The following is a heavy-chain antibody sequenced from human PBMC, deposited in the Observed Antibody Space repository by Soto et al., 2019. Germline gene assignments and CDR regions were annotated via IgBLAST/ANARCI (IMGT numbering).Heavy chain of an antibody. CDR1: GYTFTGSY. V-gene: IGHV1-2*02. CDR2: VNPISGDT. J-gene: IGHJ5*02. CDR3: AREEGFRITMDRGRWFDP. D-gene: IGHD3-10*01. Sequence: QIQLVQSGAEVKKPGASVKVSCRASGYTFTGSYLHWVRQAPGQGLEWMGWVNPISGDTNYAQKFQDRVIMTRDRSITTVHMELSRLRSDDTAVYYCAREEGFRITMDRGRWFDPWGQGTLVTVSS.